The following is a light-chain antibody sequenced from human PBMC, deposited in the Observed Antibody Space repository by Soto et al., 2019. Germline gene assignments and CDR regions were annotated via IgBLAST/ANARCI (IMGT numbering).Light chain of an antibody. CDR1: QSVSSY. V-gene: IGKV3-11*01. CDR3: QQRSNWPPRGFN. CDR2: DAS. J-gene: IGKJ3*01. Sequence: EIVLTQSPATLSLSPGERATLSCRASQSVSSYLAWYQQKPGQAPRLLIYDASNRATGIPARFSGSGSGTDFTLTISSLEPEDFAVYYCQQRSNWPPRGFNFGPGTKVDIK.